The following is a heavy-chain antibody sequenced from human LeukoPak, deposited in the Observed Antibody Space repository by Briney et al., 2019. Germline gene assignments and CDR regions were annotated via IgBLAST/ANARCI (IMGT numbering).Heavy chain of an antibody. J-gene: IGHJ4*02. Sequence: GGSLRLSCSASGFTFKKYAMHWVRQAPGKGLEYVSAINSNGGRTYYADSVKGRFTISRDNSKNTLYLQMSSLRVDDTAVYYCAREVWLKYWGQGTLVSVSS. CDR3: AREVWLKY. D-gene: IGHD3-22*01. CDR2: INSNGGRT. CDR1: GFTFKKYA. V-gene: IGHV3-64D*09.